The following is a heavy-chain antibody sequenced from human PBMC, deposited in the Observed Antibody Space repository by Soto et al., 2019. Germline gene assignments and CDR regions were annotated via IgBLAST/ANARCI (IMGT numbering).Heavy chain of an antibody. V-gene: IGHV1-18*01. CDR1: GYAFTNYC. Sequence: QVQLVQSGAEVKKPGASVQVSCKASGYAFTNYCINWVRHAPGQGLEWMGWINTYNGNTNFAQRLQGRVTMTTEASTSTADMELRSLRSDDTAVYYCARGSSTVDFDYWGQGTLVTVSS. CDR3: ARGSSTVDFDY. CDR2: INTYNGNT. D-gene: IGHD6-13*01. J-gene: IGHJ4*02.